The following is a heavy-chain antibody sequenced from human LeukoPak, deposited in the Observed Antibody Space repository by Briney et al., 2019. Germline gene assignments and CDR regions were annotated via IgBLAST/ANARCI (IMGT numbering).Heavy chain of an antibody. V-gene: IGHV3-23*01. CDR2: ISGSGGST. Sequence: AGGSLRLSCVASGFTFSGYAMSWVRQAPGKGLEWVSAISGSGGSTYYADSVKGRFTISRDNSKNTLYLQMNSLRAGDTAVYYCAKDSYDRSGYYYYYFAYWGQGTQVTVSS. D-gene: IGHD3-22*01. J-gene: IGHJ4*02. CDR3: AKDSYDRSGYYYYYFAY. CDR1: GFTFSGYA.